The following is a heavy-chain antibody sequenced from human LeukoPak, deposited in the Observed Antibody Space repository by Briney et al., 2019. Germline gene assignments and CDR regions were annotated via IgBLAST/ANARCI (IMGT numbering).Heavy chain of an antibody. J-gene: IGHJ4*02. V-gene: IGHV1-46*01. CDR1: GYTFTSYY. CDR2: INPSGGST. CDR3: ARDQEGFDY. Sequence: ASVKVSCKASGYTFTSYYMHWVRQAPGQGLEWMGIINPSGGSTSYAQKFQGRVTVTRDTSTSTVHMELSGLRSEDTTVYYCARDQEGFDYWGQGTLVTVSS.